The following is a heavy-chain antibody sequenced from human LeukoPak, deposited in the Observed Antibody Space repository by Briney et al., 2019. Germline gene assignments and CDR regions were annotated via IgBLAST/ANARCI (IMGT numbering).Heavy chain of an antibody. CDR1: GFTFSSYE. CDR2: I. Sequence: GGSLRLSCAASGFTFSSYEMNWVRQAPGKGLEWVSSIKGRFTISRDNAKNSLYLQMNSLSAEDTAAYYCATSRYDSSGYYGIIAYWGQGTLVTVSS. D-gene: IGHD3-22*01. J-gene: IGHJ4*02. CDR3: ATSRYDSSGYYGIIAY. V-gene: IGHV3-21*01.